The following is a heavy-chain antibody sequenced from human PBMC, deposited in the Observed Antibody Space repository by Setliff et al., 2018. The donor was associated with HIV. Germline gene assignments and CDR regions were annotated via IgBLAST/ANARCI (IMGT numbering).Heavy chain of an antibody. CDR2: IKGDGSET. CDR3: ARLYDRYDDSGYYHPVQALSY. CDR1: GFAFSTYW. J-gene: IGHJ4*02. D-gene: IGHD3-3*01. V-gene: IGHV3-7*01. Sequence: GGSLRLSCAASGFAFSTYWMHWVRQAPGKGLEWVANIKGDGSETYYVDSVKGRFTISRDNAKNSLYLQMDSLRVEDTAVYYCARLYDRYDDSGYYHPVQALSYWGQGAQVTVSS.